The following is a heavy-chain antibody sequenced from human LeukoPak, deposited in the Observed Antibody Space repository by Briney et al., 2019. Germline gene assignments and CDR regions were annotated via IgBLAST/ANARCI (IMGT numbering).Heavy chain of an antibody. D-gene: IGHD3-22*01. CDR1: GGSISNYY. J-gene: IGHJ4*02. V-gene: IGHV4-4*07. CDR2: IYTSGSI. Sequence: SETLSLTCTVSGGSISNYYWSWIRQPAGKGLEWIGRIYTSGSINYSPSLTSRVTMSLDTSKNQFSLKLSSVTAADTAVYYCARGPYYYDSSGYFDYFDYWGQGTLVTVSS. CDR3: ARGPYYYDSSGYFDYFDY.